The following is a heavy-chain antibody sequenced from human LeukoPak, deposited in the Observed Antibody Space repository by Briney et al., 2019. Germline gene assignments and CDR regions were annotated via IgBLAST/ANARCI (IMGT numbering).Heavy chain of an antibody. V-gene: IGHV4-39*01. CDR1: GGSISSSSYY. J-gene: IGHJ5*02. D-gene: IGHD6-13*01. Sequence: SETLSLTCTVSGGSISSSSYYWGWIRQPPGKGLEWIGSIYYSGSTYYNPSLKSRVTISVDTSKNQFSLKLSSVTAADTAVYYCARRKQQLVRIPKSRWFDPWGQGTLVTVSS. CDR2: IYYSGST. CDR3: ARRKQQLVRIPKSRWFDP.